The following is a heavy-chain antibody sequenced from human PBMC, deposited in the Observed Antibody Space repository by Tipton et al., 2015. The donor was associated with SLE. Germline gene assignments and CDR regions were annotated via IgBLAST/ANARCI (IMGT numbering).Heavy chain of an antibody. J-gene: IGHJ3*02. D-gene: IGHD5-18*01. V-gene: IGHV4-34*09. CDR3: ARGGSGYSYGPGAFDI. CDR1: AGSFSGYY. Sequence: TLSLTCAIYAGSFSGYYWSWIRQPPGKGLEWIGYIYYSGSTYYNPSLKSRVTISVDTSKNQFSLKLSSVTAADTAVYYCARGGSGYSYGPGAFDIWGQGTMVTVSS. CDR2: IYYSGST.